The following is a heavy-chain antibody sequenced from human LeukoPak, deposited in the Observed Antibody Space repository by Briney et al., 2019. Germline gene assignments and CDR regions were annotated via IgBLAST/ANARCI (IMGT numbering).Heavy chain of an antibody. J-gene: IGHJ5*02. Sequence: SETLSLTCTVSGGSISSSSYYWGWIRQPPGKGLEWIGSIYYSGSTYYNPSLKSRVTISVDTSKNQFSLKLSSVTAADTAVYYCARTRGYSYGLGDWFDPWGQGTLVTVSS. D-gene: IGHD5-18*01. CDR1: GGSISSSSYY. CDR3: ARTRGYSYGLGDWFDP. V-gene: IGHV4-39*01. CDR2: IYYSGST.